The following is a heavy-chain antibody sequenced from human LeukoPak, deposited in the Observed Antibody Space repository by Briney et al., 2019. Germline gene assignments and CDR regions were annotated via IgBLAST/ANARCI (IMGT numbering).Heavy chain of an antibody. CDR2: INHSGST. CDR1: GGSFSGYY. V-gene: IGHV4-34*01. D-gene: IGHD6-13*01. J-gene: IGHJ6*03. Sequence: SETLSLTCAVYGGSFSGYYWSWIRQPPGKGLEWLGEINHSGSTNYNPSLKSRVTISVDTSKNQFSLKLSSVTAADTAVYYCARARASIAAAPLFYYYYYMDVWGKGTTVTVSS. CDR3: ARARASIAAAPLFYYYYYMDV.